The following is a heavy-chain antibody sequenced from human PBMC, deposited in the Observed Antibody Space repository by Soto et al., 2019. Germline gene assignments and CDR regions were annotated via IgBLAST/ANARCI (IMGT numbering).Heavy chain of an antibody. D-gene: IGHD4-17*01. J-gene: IGHJ4*02. CDR1: GGSISSYY. V-gene: IGHV4-59*08. CDR3: ARRYGPGFAY. CDR2: IYYSGST. Sequence: QVQLQESGPGLVKPSETLSLTCTVSGGSISSYYWSWIRQPPGKGLEWIGYIYYSGSTNYNPSLKSRVTISVDTSKNQFSLKLSSVTAADTAVYYWARRYGPGFAYWGQGPLVPVSS.